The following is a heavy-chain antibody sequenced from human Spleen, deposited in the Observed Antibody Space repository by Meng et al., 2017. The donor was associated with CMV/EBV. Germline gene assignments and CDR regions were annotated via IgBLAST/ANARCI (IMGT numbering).Heavy chain of an antibody. V-gene: IGHV3-21*06. CDR3: AKDSSGYYYFDY. CDR1: GFIASGYS. CDR2: IDVTGTWA. J-gene: IGHJ4*02. Sequence: GESLKISCAASGFIASGYSFNWFRQTPGRGLEWVSSIDVTGTWASYADSVKGRFTISRDNAKSSLSLQMNSLRAEDTAVYYCAKDSSGYYYFDYWGQGTLVTVSS. D-gene: IGHD3-22*01.